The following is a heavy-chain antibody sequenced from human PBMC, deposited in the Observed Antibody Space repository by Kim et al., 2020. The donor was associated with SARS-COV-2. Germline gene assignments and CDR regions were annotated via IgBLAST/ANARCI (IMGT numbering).Heavy chain of an antibody. J-gene: IGHJ5*01. V-gene: IGHV3-11*01. CDR2: ISHDGASL. CDR1: GFTFSDYY. CDR3: ASDLYFRHYSGRGHGLDS. D-gene: IGHD3-10*01. Sequence: GGSLRLSCAASGFTFSDYYMCWIRQTPGKGLEWVSYISHDGASLYYAESMKGRFTISRDNAQNSLYLHLNSLSADDTAFYYCASDLYFRHYSGRGHGLDSWGQGTLVTVSS.